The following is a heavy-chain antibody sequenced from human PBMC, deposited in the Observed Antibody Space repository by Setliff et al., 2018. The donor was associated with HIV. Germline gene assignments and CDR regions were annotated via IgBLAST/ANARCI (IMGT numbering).Heavy chain of an antibody. D-gene: IGHD3-22*01. J-gene: IGHJ4*02. Sequence: ASVKVSCKAFGYIFTNFGISWVRQAPGQGLEWMGWISGYNGHTNYAQKFQGRVTMTIDTSTSTGYMDLRSLRSDDTAVYYCARVTRDYDDSRALYYFDYWGQGTLVTVSS. V-gene: IGHV1-18*01. CDR3: ARVTRDYDDSRALYYFDY. CDR2: ISGYNGHT. CDR1: GYIFTNFG.